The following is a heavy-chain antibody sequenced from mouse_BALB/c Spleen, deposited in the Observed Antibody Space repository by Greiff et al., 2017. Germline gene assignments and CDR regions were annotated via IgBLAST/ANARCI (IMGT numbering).Heavy chain of an antibody. CDR1: GFTFSSYT. D-gene: IGHD4-1*01. J-gene: IGHJ3*01. CDR2: ISNGGGST. V-gene: IGHV5-12-2*01. CDR3: ARQNWAWFAY. Sequence: DVKLQESGGGLVQPGGSLKLSCAASGFTFSSYTMSWVRQTPEKRLEWVAYISNGGGSTYYPDTVKGRFTISRDNAKNTLYLQMSSLKSEDTAMYYCARQNWAWFAYWGQGTLVTVSA.